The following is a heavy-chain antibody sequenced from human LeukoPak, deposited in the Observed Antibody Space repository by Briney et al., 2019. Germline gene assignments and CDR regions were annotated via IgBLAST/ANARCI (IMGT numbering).Heavy chain of an antibody. D-gene: IGHD6-13*01. CDR2: IYPGGSDA. Sequence: GESLQISCQGSGYTFTTYWIGWVRQMPGKGLEWMGIIYPGGSDARYSPSFQGQVTISADKSISTAYLQWSSLKASDSAMYYCVRHGLGSSWFGFDYWGQGTLVTVSS. V-gene: IGHV5-51*01. CDR1: GYTFTTYW. J-gene: IGHJ4*02. CDR3: VRHGLGSSWFGFDY.